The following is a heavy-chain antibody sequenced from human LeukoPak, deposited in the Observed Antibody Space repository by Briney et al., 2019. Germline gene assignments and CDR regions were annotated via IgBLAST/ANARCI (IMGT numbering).Heavy chain of an antibody. J-gene: IGHJ3*02. CDR3: ARDPINGKADAFDI. D-gene: IGHD4-17*01. CDR1: GYTFTCYF. Sequence: ASVILSCKISGYTFTCYFIHWVRHAPGQGLEWIGWINPNTGGTNYAQKFQGRVTMTRDTSISTAYMELSSLRFDDTAVYYCARDPINGKADAFDIWGQGTVVTVSS. CDR2: INPNTGGT. V-gene: IGHV1-2*02.